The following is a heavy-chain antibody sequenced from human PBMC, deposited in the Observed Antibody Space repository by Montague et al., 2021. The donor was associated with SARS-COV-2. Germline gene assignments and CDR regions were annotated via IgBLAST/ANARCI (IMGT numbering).Heavy chain of an antibody. CDR2: INHRGST. V-gene: IGHV4-34*01. CDR3: VRGATRTFDY. CDR1: GESFSGYY. Sequence: SETLSLTCAVYGESFSGYYWTWIRQPPGKGLEWIGDINHRGSTKYNPSLKSRVTISVDTSKNQFSLRLSSVTAADTAVYYCVRGATRTFDYWGQGTLVTVSS. J-gene: IGHJ4*02. D-gene: IGHD5-12*01.